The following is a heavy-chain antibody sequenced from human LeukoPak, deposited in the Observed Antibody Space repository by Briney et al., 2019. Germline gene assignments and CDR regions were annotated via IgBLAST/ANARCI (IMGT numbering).Heavy chain of an antibody. CDR3: ASWEMATTTGFDY. J-gene: IGHJ4*02. Sequence: GSLRLSCAASGFTFSSYEMNWVRQAPGKGLEWVSYISSSGSTIYYADSVKGRFTISRDNAKNSLYLQMNSLRAEDTAVYYCASWEMATTTGFDYWGQGTLVTVSS. V-gene: IGHV3-48*03. D-gene: IGHD5-24*01. CDR1: GFTFSSYE. CDR2: ISSSGSTI.